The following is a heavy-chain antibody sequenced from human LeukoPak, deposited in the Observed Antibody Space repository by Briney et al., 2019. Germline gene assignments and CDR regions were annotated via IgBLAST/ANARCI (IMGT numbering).Heavy chain of an antibody. J-gene: IGHJ4*02. Sequence: SGGSLRLSCAASGFTFSSYWMGWVRQTTGKGLEWLASIKHDGGEQNYVDSVKGRFTIFRDNAKNSLYLQMNSLGAEDTAVYHCGRVRPGDADYWGQGTLVTVSS. V-gene: IGHV3-7*01. CDR2: IKHDGGEQ. CDR1: GFTFSSYW. D-gene: IGHD1-26*01. CDR3: GRVRPGDADY.